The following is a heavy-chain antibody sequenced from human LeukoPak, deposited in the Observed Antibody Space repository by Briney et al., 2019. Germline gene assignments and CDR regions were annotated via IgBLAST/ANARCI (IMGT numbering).Heavy chain of an antibody. CDR2: ISSSSSYI. D-gene: IGHD3-10*01. J-gene: IGHJ6*02. V-gene: IGHV3-21*01. Sequence: GGSLRLSCAASGFTVSNNYMSWVRQAPGKGLEWVSSISSSSSYIYYADSVKGRFTISRDNAKNSLYLQMNSLRAEDTAVYYCARDIRGLWFGELSDYYGMDVWGQGTTVTVSS. CDR3: ARDIRGLWFGELSDYYGMDV. CDR1: GFTVSNNY.